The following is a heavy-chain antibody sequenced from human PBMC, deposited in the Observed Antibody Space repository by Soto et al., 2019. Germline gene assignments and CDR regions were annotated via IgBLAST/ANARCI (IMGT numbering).Heavy chain of an antibody. J-gene: IGHJ5*02. CDR1: GCTFSSYA. D-gene: IGHD6-13*01. CDR3: ARDRNAGSSWPNWFDP. V-gene: IGHV1-69*13. Sequence: TVKVACKASGCTFSSYAISWVRQAPGQGLEWMGGIIPIFGTANYAQKFQGRVTITADESTSTAYMELSSLRSEDTAVYYCARDRNAGSSWPNWFDPWGQGTLVTVSS. CDR2: IIPIFGTA.